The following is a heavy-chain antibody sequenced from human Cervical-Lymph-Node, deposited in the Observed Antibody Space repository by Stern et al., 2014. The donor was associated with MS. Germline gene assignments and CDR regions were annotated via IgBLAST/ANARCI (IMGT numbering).Heavy chain of an antibody. CDR1: GGSISSGSFY. D-gene: IGHD5-18*01. V-gene: IGHV4-61*02. Sequence: VQLVESGPGLVKPSQTLSLTCIVSGGSISSGSFYWNWIRQPAGKGLEWIGRIYSTGSTNYNPYLKSRVTISGDTSQNHFSLKMISMTAADTAVYYCARETGGYTYGDTDFFDYWGQGALVTVSS. CDR2: IYSTGST. J-gene: IGHJ4*02. CDR3: ARETGGYTYGDTDFFDY.